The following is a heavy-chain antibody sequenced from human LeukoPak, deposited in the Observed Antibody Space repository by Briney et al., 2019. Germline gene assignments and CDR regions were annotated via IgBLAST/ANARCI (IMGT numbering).Heavy chain of an antibody. CDR1: GFTFSSYG. J-gene: IGHJ4*02. CDR2: IWYDGSNK. D-gene: IGHD6-13*01. CDR3: ARTPEYSSSPYYFDY. Sequence: GGSLRLPCAASGFTFSSYGMHWVRQAPGKGLEWVAVIWYDGSNKYYADSVKGRFTISRDNSKNTLYLQMNSLRAEDTAVYYCARTPEYSSSPYYFDYWGQGTLVTVSS. V-gene: IGHV3-33*01.